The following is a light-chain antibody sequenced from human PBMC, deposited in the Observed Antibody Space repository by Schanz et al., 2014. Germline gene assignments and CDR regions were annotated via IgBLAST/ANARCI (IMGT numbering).Light chain of an antibody. CDR2: AVS. J-gene: IGLJ3*02. V-gene: IGLV2-18*02. Sequence: QSALTQPPSVSGSSGQSVTISCIGSSSDIGSYNRVSWYQQSPGTAPKVMIYAVSNRPSGVPDRFSGSKSGNTASLTISGLQPEDEADYYCCSYAGSFTWVFGGRTKLTVL. CDR3: CSYAGSFTWV. CDR1: SSDIGSYNR.